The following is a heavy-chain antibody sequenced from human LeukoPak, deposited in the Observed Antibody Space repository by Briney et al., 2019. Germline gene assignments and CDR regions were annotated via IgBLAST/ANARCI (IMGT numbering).Heavy chain of an antibody. CDR2: ISSSGSTI. Sequence: GGSLRLSCAASGFTFSDYYMSWIRQAPGKGLEWVSYISSSGSTIYYADSVKGRFTISRDNAKNSLYLQMNSLRAEDTAVYYCARGAPLYYYDSSGYRLHAFDIWGQGTMVTVSS. CDR3: ARGAPLYYYDSSGYRLHAFDI. V-gene: IGHV3-11*01. CDR1: GFTFSDYY. D-gene: IGHD3-22*01. J-gene: IGHJ3*02.